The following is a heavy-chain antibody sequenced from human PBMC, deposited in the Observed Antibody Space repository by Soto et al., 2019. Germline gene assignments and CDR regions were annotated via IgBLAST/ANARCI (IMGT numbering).Heavy chain of an antibody. Sequence: QVQLVESGGGVVQPGRSLRLSCAASGFTFSSYAMHWVRQAPGKGLEWVAVISYDGSNKYYADSVKGRFTISRDISKNTLYLQMNSLRPEDTAVYYCARAGGLLRDYWGQGTLVTVSS. CDR1: GFTFSSYA. J-gene: IGHJ4*02. D-gene: IGHD2-15*01. CDR3: ARAGGLLRDY. CDR2: ISYDGSNK. V-gene: IGHV3-30-3*01.